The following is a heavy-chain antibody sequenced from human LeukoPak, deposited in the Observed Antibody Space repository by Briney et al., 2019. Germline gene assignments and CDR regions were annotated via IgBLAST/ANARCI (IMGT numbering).Heavy chain of an antibody. V-gene: IGHV3-23*01. CDR3: ARDATTELGTVYMDV. CDR2: ISGSGGST. CDR1: GFTFSSYV. Sequence: QSGGSLRLSCAASGFTFSSYVMSWVRQAPGKGLEWVSAISGSGGSTYYADSVKGRFTISRDNSENTLYLQMNSLRVEDTAVYYCARDATTELGTVYMDVWGKGTTVTISS. D-gene: IGHD4-17*01. J-gene: IGHJ6*03.